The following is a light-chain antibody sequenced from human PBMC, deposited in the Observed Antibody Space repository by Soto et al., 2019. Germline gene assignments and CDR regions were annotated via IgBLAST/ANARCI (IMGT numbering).Light chain of an antibody. V-gene: IGKV3-15*01. Sequence: EIVMTQSPATLSVSPGERVTLSCGASQSVGSDLAWYQQNPGQAPRLLIHGASTRATGIPARFSGSGSGTEFTLTISGLQSEDFAAYYCQQNYNWPWTFGPGTKVDIK. CDR2: GAS. CDR3: QQNYNWPWT. CDR1: QSVGSD. J-gene: IGKJ1*01.